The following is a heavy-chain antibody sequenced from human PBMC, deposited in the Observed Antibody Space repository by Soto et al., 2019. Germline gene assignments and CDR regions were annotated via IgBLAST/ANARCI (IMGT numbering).Heavy chain of an antibody. Sequence: ASVKVSCKASGYTFTGYYMHWVRQAPGQGLEWMGWINPNSGGTNYAQKFQGRVTMTRDTSISTAYMELSRLRSDDTAVYYCAREIYPSLRYGGNPSGFDYWGEGTLVTVSS. CDR1: GYTFTGYY. J-gene: IGHJ4*02. CDR2: INPNSGGT. V-gene: IGHV1-2*02. CDR3: AREIYPSLRYGGNPSGFDY. D-gene: IGHD2-15*01.